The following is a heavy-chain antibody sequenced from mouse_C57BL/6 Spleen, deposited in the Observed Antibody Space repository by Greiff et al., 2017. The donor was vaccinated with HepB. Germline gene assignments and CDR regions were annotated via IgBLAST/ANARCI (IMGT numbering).Heavy chain of an antibody. J-gene: IGHJ4*01. CDR1: GFNIKDDY. CDR2: IDPENGDT. V-gene: IGHV14-4*01. D-gene: IGHD2-5*01. CDR3: PSQSNYPRDYAMDY. Sequence: VHVKQSGAELVRPGASVKLSCTASGFNIKDDYMHWVKQRPEQGLEWIGWIDPENGDTEYASKLPGKATITADTSSNTAYLQLSSLTSEDTAVYYRPSQSNYPRDYAMDYWGQGTSVTVSS.